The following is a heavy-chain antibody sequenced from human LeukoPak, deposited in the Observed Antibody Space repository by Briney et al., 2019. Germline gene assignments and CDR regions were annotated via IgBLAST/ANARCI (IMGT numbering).Heavy chain of an antibody. V-gene: IGHV3-30*03. J-gene: IGHJ6*02. D-gene: IGHD3-3*01. CDR2: ISYDRSRK. Sequence: GRTLRLSCAASGFTFSTYCTHWVRQSPGKGLEGGAVISYDRSRKFYGDSVKGLFTISRDNSKNTLYVEMSSLRGEVTAVYYFFFCRQKAAYDMDVWGQGTTVTVSS. CDR1: GFTFSTYC. CDR3: FFCRQKAAYDMDV.